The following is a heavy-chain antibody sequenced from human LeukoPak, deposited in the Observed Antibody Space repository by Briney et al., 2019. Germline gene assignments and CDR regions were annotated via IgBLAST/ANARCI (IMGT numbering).Heavy chain of an antibody. CDR3: ARAIDGHPFDI. J-gene: IGHJ3*02. CDR1: GGSISSDY. V-gene: IGHV4-59*01. Sequence: SETLSLTCMVSGGSISSDYWGWFRQPPGKGLERIGYIYNGGSTKYQPSLKSRVIISLDTSTNQFSLNLISVAAADTAVYYCARAIDGHPFDIWGQGTMVTVSS. CDR2: IYNGGST. D-gene: IGHD5-24*01.